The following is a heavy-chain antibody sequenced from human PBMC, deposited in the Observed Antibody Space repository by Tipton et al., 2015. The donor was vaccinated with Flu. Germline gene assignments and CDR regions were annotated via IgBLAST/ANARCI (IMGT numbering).Heavy chain of an antibody. CDR3: ARGSAYANVYLDS. CDR2: VYHSGTT. V-gene: IGHV4-4*02. CDR1: GGSVTKNYW. D-gene: IGHD5-12*01. Sequence: TLSLTCAVSGGSVTKNYWWTWVRQPPGKGLEWIGEVYHSGTTNYTPSLKSRVSMSVDKSKNEFSLKVTSVTAADTAVYYCARGSAYANVYLDSWGRGNLVTVSS. J-gene: IGHJ4*02.